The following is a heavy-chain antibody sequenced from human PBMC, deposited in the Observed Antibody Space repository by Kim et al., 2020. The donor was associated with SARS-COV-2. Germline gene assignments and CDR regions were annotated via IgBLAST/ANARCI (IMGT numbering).Heavy chain of an antibody. CDR1: GFTFSSYG. D-gene: IGHD4-4*01. CDR3: ARGLQMDAFDI. V-gene: IGHV3-33*05. J-gene: IGHJ3*02. Sequence: GGSLRLSCAASGFTFSSYGMHWVRQAPGKGLEWVAVISYDGSNKYYADSVKGRFTISRDNSKNTLYLQMNSLRAEDTAVYYCARGLQMDAFDIWGQGTMVTVSS. CDR2: ISYDGSNK.